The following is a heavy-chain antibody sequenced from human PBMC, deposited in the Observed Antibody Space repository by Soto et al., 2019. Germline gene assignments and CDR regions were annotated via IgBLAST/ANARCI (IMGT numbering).Heavy chain of an antibody. Sequence: LALTCAVSGGSISSSNWCSWFRQPPGKGREWIGEIYHSGSTNYNPSLKSRVTISVDKSKNQFSLKLSSVTAADTAVYYCARIPVLDSSGWYYFDYWGQGTLVTVSS. V-gene: IGHV4-4*02. D-gene: IGHD6-19*01. CDR3: ARIPVLDSSGWYYFDY. J-gene: IGHJ4*02. CDR2: IYHSGST. CDR1: GGSISSSNW.